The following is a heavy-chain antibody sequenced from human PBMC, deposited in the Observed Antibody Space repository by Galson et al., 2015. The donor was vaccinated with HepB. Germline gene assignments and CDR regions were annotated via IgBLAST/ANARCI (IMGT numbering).Heavy chain of an antibody. V-gene: IGHV3-23*01. CDR3: AKSPSRIVHDAFDI. CDR2: ISGRGGST. J-gene: IGHJ3*02. CDR1: GFTFSSYA. D-gene: IGHD3-22*01. Sequence: SLRLSCAASGFTFSSYAMSWFRQAPGKGLEWVSAISGRGGSTYYADSVKGRVTISRDNSKNTPYLQMNSLRAEDTAVYYCAKSPSRIVHDAFDIWGQGTMVTVSS.